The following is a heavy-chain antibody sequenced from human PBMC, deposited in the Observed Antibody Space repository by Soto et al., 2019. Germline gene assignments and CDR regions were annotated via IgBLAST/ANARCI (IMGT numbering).Heavy chain of an antibody. CDR1: GYTFTSYG. Sequence: QVHLVQSGAEVKKPGASVKVSCKASGYTFTSYGITWVRQAPGQGLEWMGWISAHNGNTDYAQKPQGRVHVTRDYSSSTAYMELRSLISDDTAVDYCARGRYGDYWGQGALVTVSS. J-gene: IGHJ4*02. D-gene: IGHD1-1*01. V-gene: IGHV1-18*01. CDR2: ISAHNGNT. CDR3: ARGRYGDY.